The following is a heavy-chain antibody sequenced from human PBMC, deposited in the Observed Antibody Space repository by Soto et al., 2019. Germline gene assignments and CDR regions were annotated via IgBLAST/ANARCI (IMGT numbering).Heavy chain of an antibody. D-gene: IGHD3-3*01. V-gene: IGHV2-5*02. CDR1: GFSLTTSGVG. Sequence: QITLNESGPTVVRPTETLTLTCRFSGFSLTTSGVGVGWIRQSPGKAPEWLALIYWDDDNRYSASLKSSLTITKDASKNQVVLTVSDLDPTDTATYYCAHRVLRTVFGLVTTTAIYFDFWGQGTPVAVSS. CDR3: AHRVLRTVFGLVTTTAIYFDF. CDR2: IYWDDDN. J-gene: IGHJ4*02.